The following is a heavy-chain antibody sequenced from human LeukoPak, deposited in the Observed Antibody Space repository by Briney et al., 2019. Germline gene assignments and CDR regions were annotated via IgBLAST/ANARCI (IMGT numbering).Heavy chain of an antibody. CDR1: GFTFSKYW. V-gene: IGHV3-74*01. J-gene: IGHJ4*02. CDR3: ATKQWLAPPPDS. CDR2: INTDGTVT. D-gene: IGHD6-19*01. Sequence: PWGSVRLSCAASGFTFSKYWMLWVRQAPGKGLESVSRINTDGTVTTYADSVKGRFTVSRDNADNTMFLQMNSVRDEDTAVYYCATKQWLAPPPDSWGQGTPVTVSS.